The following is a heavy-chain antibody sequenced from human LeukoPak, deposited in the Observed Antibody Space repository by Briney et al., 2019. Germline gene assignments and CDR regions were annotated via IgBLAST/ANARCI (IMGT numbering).Heavy chain of an antibody. Sequence: GGSLRLSCAASGFTFSSYEMNWVRQAPGKGLEWVSYISSSGSTIYYADSVKGRFTISRDNAKNSPYLQMNSLRAEDTAVYYCARVEYYYDSSGSSGDYWGQGTLVTVSS. CDR1: GFTFSSYE. CDR3: ARVEYYYDSSGSSGDY. J-gene: IGHJ4*02. V-gene: IGHV3-48*03. CDR2: ISSSGSTI. D-gene: IGHD3-22*01.